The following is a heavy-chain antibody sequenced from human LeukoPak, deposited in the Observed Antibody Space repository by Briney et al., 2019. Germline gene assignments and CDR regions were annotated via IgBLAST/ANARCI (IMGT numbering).Heavy chain of an antibody. D-gene: IGHD4-17*01. V-gene: IGHV3-23*01. CDR1: GFTFSSYA. J-gene: IGHJ4*02. Sequence: GGSLRLSCAASGFTFSSYAMSWVRQAPGKGLEWVSTISGSGGTTYYADSVKGRFTISRDNSKNTLYLQMNSLRAEDTAVYYCAKPPPKVMTTVTTRGLDGYWGQGTLVTVSS. CDR3: AKPPPKVMTTVTTRGLDGY. CDR2: ISGSGGTT.